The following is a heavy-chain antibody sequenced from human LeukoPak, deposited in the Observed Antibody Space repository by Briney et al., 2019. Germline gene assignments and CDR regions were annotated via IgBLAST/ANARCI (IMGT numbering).Heavy chain of an antibody. CDR2: IYGVGST. D-gene: IGHD3-10*01. Sequence: PGGSLRLSCAASGFSVSSNYMSWVRQAPGKGLEWVSVIYGVGSTYYADSVKGRFTISRDNSKNTLYLQMNSLRAEDTAVYYCARSTNYYASGSSKGPFDYWGQGVLVTISS. CDR1: GFSVSSNY. CDR3: ARSTNYYASGSSKGPFDY. V-gene: IGHV3-53*01. J-gene: IGHJ4*02.